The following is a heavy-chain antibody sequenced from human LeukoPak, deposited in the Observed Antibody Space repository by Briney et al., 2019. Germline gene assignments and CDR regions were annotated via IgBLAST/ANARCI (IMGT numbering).Heavy chain of an antibody. CDR1: GFTFSTFA. CDR2: IFPSGGEI. J-gene: IGHJ6*03. D-gene: IGHD6-13*01. CDR3: AKQQSPIHYYMDV. V-gene: IGHV3-23*01. Sequence: GGSLRLSCAASGFTFSTFAMIWVRQPPGKGLEWVSSIFPSGGEIHYADSARGRFTISRDNSKSTLSLQMNSLRAEDTAIYYCAKQQSPIHYYMDVWGKGTTVTISS.